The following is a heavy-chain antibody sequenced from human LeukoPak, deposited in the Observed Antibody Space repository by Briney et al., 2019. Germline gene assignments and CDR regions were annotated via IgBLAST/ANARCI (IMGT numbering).Heavy chain of an antibody. CDR1: GGSISSGGFY. CDR2: IYYTGST. J-gene: IGHJ4*02. D-gene: IGHD5-24*01. V-gene: IGHV4-31*03. CDR3: ARGDGYNLVY. Sequence: SQTLSLTCTVSGGSISSGGFYWNWIRQQPGKGLEWIGYIYYTGSTNYNPSLKSRATISVDTSKNQFSLKLSSVTAADTAVYYCARGDGYNLVYWGQGTLVSVSS.